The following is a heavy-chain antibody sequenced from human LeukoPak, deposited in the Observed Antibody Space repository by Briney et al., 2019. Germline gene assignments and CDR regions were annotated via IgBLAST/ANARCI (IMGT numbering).Heavy chain of an antibody. Sequence: GGSLRLSCAASGSYWMHWVRQAPGKGLVWVSHINSDASWTSYADSVKGRFTISKDNAKNTVYLQMNNLRAEDTAVYYCVSFYETYWGRGTLVTVSS. CDR2: INSDASWT. CDR3: VSFYETY. D-gene: IGHD2/OR15-2a*01. CDR1: GSYW. J-gene: IGHJ4*02. V-gene: IGHV3-74*01.